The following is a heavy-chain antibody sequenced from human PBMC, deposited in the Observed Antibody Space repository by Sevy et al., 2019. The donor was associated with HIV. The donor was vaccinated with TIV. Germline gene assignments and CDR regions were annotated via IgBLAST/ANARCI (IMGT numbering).Heavy chain of an antibody. J-gene: IGHJ5*02. CDR2: ISYDGSNK. V-gene: IGHV3-30-3*01. Sequence: GGSLRLSCAASHYTFSSYTMHWVRQAPGKGLEWVALISYDGSNKNYADSVKGRFTISRGNSKNTLYLQMNSLRAEDTAVYYCARDQNDYGGNLRTGWFDPWGQGTLVTVSS. CDR3: ARDQNDYGGNLRTGWFDP. CDR1: HYTFSSYT. D-gene: IGHD4-17*01.